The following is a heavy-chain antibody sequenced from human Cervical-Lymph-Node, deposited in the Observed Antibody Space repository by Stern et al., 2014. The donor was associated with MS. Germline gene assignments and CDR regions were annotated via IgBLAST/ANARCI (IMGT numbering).Heavy chain of an antibody. CDR2: IYYSGST. CDR3: ARRKYYFDY. Sequence: QVQLQESGPGLVKPSETLSLTCTVSGGSISSYYWSWIRQPPGQGLEWIGYIYYSGSTNYNPSLKSRVTISVDTSKNQFSLKLSSVTAADTAVYYCARRKYYFDYWGQGTLVTVSS. V-gene: IGHV4-59*01. CDR1: GGSISSYY. J-gene: IGHJ4*02. D-gene: IGHD1-14*01.